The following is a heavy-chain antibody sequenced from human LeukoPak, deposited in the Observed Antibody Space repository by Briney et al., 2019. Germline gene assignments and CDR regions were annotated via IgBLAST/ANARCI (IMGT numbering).Heavy chain of an antibody. V-gene: IGHV1-2*02. CDR2: INPNSGGT. J-gene: IGHJ4*02. D-gene: IGHD6-6*01. CDR3: ARVRQLVPLFDY. CDR1: GYTFTGYY. Sequence: ASVKVSCKASGYTFTGYYMHWVRQAPGQGLEWMGWINPNSGGTNYAQKFQGRVTMTRDTSISTAYVELSRLRSDDTAVYYCARVRQLVPLFDYWGQGTLVTVSS.